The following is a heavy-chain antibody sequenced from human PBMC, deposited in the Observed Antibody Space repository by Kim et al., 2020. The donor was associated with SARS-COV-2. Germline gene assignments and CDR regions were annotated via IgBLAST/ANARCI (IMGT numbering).Heavy chain of an antibody. V-gene: IGHV3-30*03. CDR2: ISYDGNNK. CDR3: ARTSDFDY. Sequence: GGSLRLSCAASGFTFSNYGMHWVRQAPGKGLEWVSLISYDGNNKYYADCVKGRFTISRDTSKNTVYLQINSLRAEDTAVYYCARTSDFDYWGQGTLVTVSS. CDR1: GFTFSNYG. J-gene: IGHJ4*02.